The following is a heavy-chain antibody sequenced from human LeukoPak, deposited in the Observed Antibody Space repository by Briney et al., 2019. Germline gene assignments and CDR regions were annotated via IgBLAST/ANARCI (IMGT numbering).Heavy chain of an antibody. Sequence: ASVKVSCKASGYTFTGYYMHWVRQAPGQGLEWMGWVSSYNGDTNYAQKFHGRVTMSTDTSTSTAYMELRSLRFDDTAMYYCAKDWHILTGRNCFDPWGQGTLVTVSS. V-gene: IGHV1-18*04. D-gene: IGHD3-9*01. CDR3: AKDWHILTGRNCFDP. J-gene: IGHJ5*02. CDR1: GYTFTGYY. CDR2: VSSYNGDT.